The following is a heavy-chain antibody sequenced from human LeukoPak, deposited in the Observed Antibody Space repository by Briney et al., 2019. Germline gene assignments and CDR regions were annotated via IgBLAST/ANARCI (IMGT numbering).Heavy chain of an antibody. CDR1: GDTISTSDHY. CDR2: IYYTGNT. D-gene: IGHD3-10*01. CDR3: VRHQEGMVRGVLYYMDV. Sequence: SETLSLTCSVSGDTISTSDHYWGWIRQPPGKGLEWIGSIYYTGNTYYNPSRKSRFTISVDTSKNQFSLKLSSVTAADTAVYYCVRHQEGMVRGVLYYMDVWGTGTTVTISS. V-gene: IGHV4-39*01. J-gene: IGHJ6*03.